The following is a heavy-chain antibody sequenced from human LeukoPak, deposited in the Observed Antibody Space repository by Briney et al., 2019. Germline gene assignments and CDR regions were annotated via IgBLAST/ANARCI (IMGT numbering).Heavy chain of an antibody. D-gene: IGHD2-2*01. Sequence: PSETLSLTCAVCGGSFSGYYWSWIRQPPGKGLEWIGEINHSGSTNYNPSLKSRVTISVDTSKNQFSLKLSSVTAADTAVYYCARGLPAAIHWFDPWGQGTLVTVSS. CDR3: ARGLPAAIHWFDP. V-gene: IGHV4-34*01. J-gene: IGHJ5*02. CDR1: GGSFSGYY. CDR2: INHSGST.